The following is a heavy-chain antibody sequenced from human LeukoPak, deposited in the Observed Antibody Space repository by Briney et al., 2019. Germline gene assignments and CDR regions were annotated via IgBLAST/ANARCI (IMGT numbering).Heavy chain of an antibody. CDR1: GFTFSNAW. V-gene: IGHV3-15*01. D-gene: IGHD6-19*01. J-gene: IGHJ4*02. Sequence: GGSLRLSYAASGFTFSNAWMSWVRQAPGKGLEWVGRIKSKTDGGTTDYAAPVKGRFTISRDDSKNTLYLQMNSLKTEDTAVYYCTTLREGQWLELFDYWGQGTLVTVSS. CDR2: IKSKTDGGTT. CDR3: TTLREGQWLELFDY.